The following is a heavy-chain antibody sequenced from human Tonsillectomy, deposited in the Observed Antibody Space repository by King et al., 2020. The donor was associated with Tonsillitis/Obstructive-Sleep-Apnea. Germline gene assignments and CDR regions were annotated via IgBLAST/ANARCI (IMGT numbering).Heavy chain of an antibody. Sequence: QLVQSWAEVKKPGSSVKVSCKASAGTFSSYAISWVRQAPGQGLEWMGGIIPIFCTANYAQKFQGRVTITAAESTSTAYMALGSLRSEDTAVYYCARDIVVVPAAIGSAFDYWGQGTLVTVSS. V-gene: IGHV1-69*12. J-gene: IGHJ4*02. CDR3: ARDIVVVPAAIGSAFDY. CDR1: AGTFSSYA. CDR2: IIPIFCTA. D-gene: IGHD2-2*02.